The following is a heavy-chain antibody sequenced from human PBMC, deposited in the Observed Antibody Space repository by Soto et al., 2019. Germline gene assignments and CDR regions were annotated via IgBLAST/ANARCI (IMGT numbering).Heavy chain of an antibody. CDR1: GGTFNSYA. J-gene: IGHJ6*02. CDR3: TICRIRDHSIGYYLGSDGMDV. CDR2: TIPMFGTT. Sequence: QVQLVQSGAEVKKPESSVRVSCKASGGTFNSYAITWVRQAPGQGLEWMGGTIPMFGTTNYAEKFQGRVTITADETTNTAYMELSSLRSEDTAVYYCTICRIRDHSIGYYLGSDGMDVWGQGTTVIVSS. D-gene: IGHD3-22*01. V-gene: IGHV1-69*12.